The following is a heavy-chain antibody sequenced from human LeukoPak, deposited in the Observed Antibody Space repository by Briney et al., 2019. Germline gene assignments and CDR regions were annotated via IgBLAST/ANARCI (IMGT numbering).Heavy chain of an antibody. J-gene: IGHJ6*03. CDR2: IIPILGIA. CDR3: ARDSCTNGVCYPYYYMDV. V-gene: IGHV1-69*04. Sequence: SVKVSCKASGGTFSSYTISWVRQAPGQGLEWMGRIIPILGIANYAQKFKGRVTITADKSTSTAYMELSSLRSEDTAVYYCARDSCTNGVCYPYYYMDVWGKGTTVTVSS. D-gene: IGHD2-8*01. CDR1: GGTFSSYT.